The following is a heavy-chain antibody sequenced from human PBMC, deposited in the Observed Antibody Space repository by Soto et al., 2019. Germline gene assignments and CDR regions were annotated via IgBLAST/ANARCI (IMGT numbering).Heavy chain of an antibody. CDR2: ILGGGGAT. V-gene: IGHV3-23*01. CDR1: GFPFTNYA. D-gene: IGHD3-16*01. CDR3: AKGGGGGYYYYLDV. J-gene: IGHJ6*03. Sequence: VQLLESGGGLVQPGGSLRLPCAASGFPFTNYAMTWVRQAPGKGLEWVSAILGGGGATYYAESVKGRFTISRDNSKDTLYLEMNNLRAEDTAVYYCAKGGGGGYYYYLDVWGKGTAVTVSS.